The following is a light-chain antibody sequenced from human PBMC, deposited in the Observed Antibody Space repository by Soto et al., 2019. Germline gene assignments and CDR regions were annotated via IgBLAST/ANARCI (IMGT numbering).Light chain of an antibody. V-gene: IGLV2-14*01. J-gene: IGLJ1*01. CDR1: SSDVGDYNY. CDR3: TSYTSKSSLYV. Sequence: QSALTQPASVSGSPGQSVTISCTGTSSDVGDYNYVCWYQQHPGRAPKLLIFEVSNRPSGVSDRFSGSKSGNTASLIISGLQAEDEATYYCTSYTSKSSLYVFGTGTKVIV. CDR2: EVS.